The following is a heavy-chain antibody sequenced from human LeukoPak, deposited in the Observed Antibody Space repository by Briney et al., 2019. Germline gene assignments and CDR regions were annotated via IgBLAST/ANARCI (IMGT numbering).Heavy chain of an antibody. CDR2: IIPIFGTA. J-gene: IGHJ6*02. CDR3: ARAESCYYGMDV. CDR1: GGTLSSYA. Sequence: GASVKVSCKASGGTLSSYAISWVRQAPGQGLEWMGGIIPIFGTANYAQKFQGRVTITADESTSTAYMELSSLRSEDTAVYYCARAESCYYGMDVWGQGTTVTVSS. V-gene: IGHV1-69*13.